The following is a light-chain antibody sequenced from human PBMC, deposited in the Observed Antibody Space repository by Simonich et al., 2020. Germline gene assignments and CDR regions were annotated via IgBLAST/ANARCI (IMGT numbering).Light chain of an antibody. Sequence: DIVMTQSPDSLAVSLGERATINCKSSQSVLYSSNNKNYLAWSQQTPGQPPKLLIYCESTRESGVPDRFSGSGSGTDFTLTISSLQAEDVAVYYCQQYYSTPYTFGQGTKLEIK. CDR1: QSVLYSSNNKNY. CDR2: CES. J-gene: IGKJ2*01. CDR3: QQYYSTPYT. V-gene: IGKV4-1*01.